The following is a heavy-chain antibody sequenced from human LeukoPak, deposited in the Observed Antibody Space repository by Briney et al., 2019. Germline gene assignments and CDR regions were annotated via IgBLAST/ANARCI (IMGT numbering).Heavy chain of an antibody. CDR1: GFTFSDSA. V-gene: IGHV3-73*01. D-gene: IGHD3-22*01. CDR2: IRSKPNSYAT. Sequence: PGGSLRLSCAASGFTFSDSAIHWVRQASGKGLEWVGRIRSKPNSYATGYAAPVKGRFTISRDDSKNTAYLQMNSLKTEDTAIYHCTRRDYYDRSSDYWGQGTLVTVSS. CDR3: TRRDYYDRSSDY. J-gene: IGHJ4*02.